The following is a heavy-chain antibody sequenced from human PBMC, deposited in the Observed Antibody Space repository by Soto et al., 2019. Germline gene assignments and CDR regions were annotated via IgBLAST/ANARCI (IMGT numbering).Heavy chain of an antibody. Sequence: LSLTCTVYDGSIISHDYDWSRIHQPPGKALEWLALIYWDDDKRYSPSLKSRLTITKDTSKNQVVLTMTNMDPVDTATYYCAHRAYYYDSSGYPIDAFDIWGQGTMVTVSS. CDR3: AHRAYYYDSSGYPIDAFDI. CDR2: IYWDDDK. J-gene: IGHJ3*02. CDR1: DGSIISHDYD. D-gene: IGHD3-22*01. V-gene: IGHV2-5*08.